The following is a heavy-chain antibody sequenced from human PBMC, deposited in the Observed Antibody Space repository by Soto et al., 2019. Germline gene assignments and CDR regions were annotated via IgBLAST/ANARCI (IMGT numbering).Heavy chain of an antibody. V-gene: IGHV3-23*01. CDR1: GFPFSSYA. D-gene: IGHD3-3*01. CDR2: IGGSGGDT. CDR3: ARRSWRGRADY. Sequence: GGSLGLSCAASGFPFSSYAMSWVRQAPGKGLEWVSGIGGSGGDTFYADSVKGRFTVSRDNAENTLSLELNSLRVEDTAIYYCARRSWRGRADYWGQGILVTVSS. J-gene: IGHJ4*02.